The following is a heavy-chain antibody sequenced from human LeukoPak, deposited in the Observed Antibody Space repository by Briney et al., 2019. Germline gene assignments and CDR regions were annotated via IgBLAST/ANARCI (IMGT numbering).Heavy chain of an antibody. J-gene: IGHJ4*02. CDR2: ISYDGSNK. V-gene: IGHV3-30*04. D-gene: IGHD5-18*01. Sequence: PGGSLRLSCAASGFTFSSYAMHWVRQAPGKGLEWVAVISYDGSNKYYADSVKGRFTISRDNSKNTLYLQMNSLRAEDTAVYYCAKDAGLYRYGPGGHWGQGTLVTVSS. CDR1: GFTFSSYA. CDR3: AKDAGLYRYGPGGH.